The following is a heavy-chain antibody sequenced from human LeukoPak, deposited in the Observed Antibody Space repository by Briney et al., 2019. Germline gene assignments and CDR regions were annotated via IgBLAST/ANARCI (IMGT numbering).Heavy chain of an antibody. CDR1: GYTFTGYF. V-gene: IGHV1-2*02. D-gene: IGHD3-3*01. Sequence: ASVKVSCKASGYTFTGYFIHWVRQAPGQGLKWMGWINLNTGGTKYAQRFQGRVTMTKDTSITTAYMELSRLRSDDTAVYYCARGVTIRNDYWGQGTLVSVSS. CDR2: INLNTGGT. J-gene: IGHJ4*02. CDR3: ARGVTIRNDY.